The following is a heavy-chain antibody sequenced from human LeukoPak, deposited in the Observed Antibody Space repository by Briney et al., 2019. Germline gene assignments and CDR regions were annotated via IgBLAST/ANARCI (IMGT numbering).Heavy chain of an antibody. CDR3: ARNILTDYYDILTGYYRGGIDY. V-gene: IGHV4-39*01. CDR1: GGSISNSFYH. CDR2: IFYRGNT. D-gene: IGHD3-9*01. Sequence: SETLSLTCNVSGGSISNSFYHWAWIRQPPGMGLEWIGRIFYRGNTYYNPSLKSRVTLSLDTSKNQFSLKLSSVTAADTAVYYCARNILTDYYDILTGYYRGGIDYWGQGTLVTVSS. J-gene: IGHJ4*02.